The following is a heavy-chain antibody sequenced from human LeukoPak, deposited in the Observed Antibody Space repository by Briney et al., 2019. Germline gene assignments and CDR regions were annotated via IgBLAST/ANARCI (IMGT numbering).Heavy chain of an antibody. Sequence: ASVKVSCKASGYTFTGYYMHWVRQAPGQGLEWMGWINPNSGGTNYAQKFQGRVTMTRDMSTSTVYMELSSLRSEDTAVYYCARDHYYDSSGYIDYWGQGTLVTVSS. J-gene: IGHJ4*02. CDR2: INPNSGGT. CDR1: GYTFTGYY. D-gene: IGHD3-22*01. CDR3: ARDHYYDSSGYIDY. V-gene: IGHV1-2*02.